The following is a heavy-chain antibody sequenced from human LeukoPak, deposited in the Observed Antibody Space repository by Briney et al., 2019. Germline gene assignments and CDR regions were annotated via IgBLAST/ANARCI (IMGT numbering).Heavy chain of an antibody. D-gene: IGHD3-22*01. V-gene: IGHV4-59*01. CDR1: GGSINSYY. CDR3: ARRQGTYYYDSSGPTPPNFDY. CDR2: IYYSGST. Sequence: SETLSLTCTVSGGSINSYYWTWIRQPPGKGLEWIGYIYYSGSTNYNPSLKSRVTISVDTSKNHFSLNLSSVTAADTAVYYCARRQGTYYYDSSGPTPPNFDYWGQGTLVTVSS. J-gene: IGHJ4*02.